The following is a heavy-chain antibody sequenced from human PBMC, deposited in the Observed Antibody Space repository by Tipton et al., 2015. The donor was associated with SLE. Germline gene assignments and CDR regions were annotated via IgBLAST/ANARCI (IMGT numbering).Heavy chain of an antibody. Sequence: GLVKPSQTLSLTCAISGDSVSSNSAAWNWIRQSPSRGLEWLGRTYYRSKWYNDYAVSVKSRITINPDTSKNQFSLKLSSVTAADTAVYYCAREYSSGWRGGAWFDPWGQGTLVTVSS. J-gene: IGHJ5*02. CDR3: AREYSSGWRGGAWFDP. CDR2: TYYRSKWYN. V-gene: IGHV6-1*01. D-gene: IGHD6-19*01. CDR1: GDSVSSNSAA.